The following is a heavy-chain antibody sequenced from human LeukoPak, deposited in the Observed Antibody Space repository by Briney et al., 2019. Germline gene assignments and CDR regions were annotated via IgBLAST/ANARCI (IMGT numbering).Heavy chain of an antibody. CDR1: GDSISSGDYY. CDR2: ISSSGST. D-gene: IGHD3-22*01. CDR3: ARGPYSYDSSGAFDI. V-gene: IGHV4-61*02. Sequence: TPSQTLSLTCTVSGDSISSGDYYWSWIRQPAGKGLEWIGRISSSGSTNYNPSLKSRFTISVDTSKNQFSLKLSSVTAADTAVYFCARGPYSYDSSGAFDIWGQGTMVTVSS. J-gene: IGHJ3*02.